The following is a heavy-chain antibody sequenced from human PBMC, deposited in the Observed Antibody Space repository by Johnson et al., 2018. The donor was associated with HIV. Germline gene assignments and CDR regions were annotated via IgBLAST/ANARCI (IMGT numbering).Heavy chain of an antibody. CDR2: IYSGGST. J-gene: IGHJ3*02. CDR3: ARGLGDSRVVDAYDI. Sequence: SGGGLVQPGGSLRLSCAASGFTVSSNYMSWVHQAPGKGLEWVSVIYSGGSTYYADSVKGRFTFSRDNSKNTLYLQMNSLRVEDTAVYYCARGLGDSRVVDAYDIWGQGTMVTVSS. V-gene: IGHV3-66*01. D-gene: IGHD4-17*01. CDR1: GFTVSSNY.